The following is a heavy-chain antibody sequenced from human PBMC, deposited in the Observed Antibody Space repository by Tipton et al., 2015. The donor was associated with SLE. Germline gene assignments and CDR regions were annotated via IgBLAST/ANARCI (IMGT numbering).Heavy chain of an antibody. V-gene: IGHV4-38-2*02. J-gene: IGHJ6*03. CDR3: ARIVTYYDFWSGPGKVYYYYYMDV. CDR2: IHHTGTT. D-gene: IGHD3-3*01. Sequence: LRLSCIVSDYSVSSSYFWGWIRQPPGKTLEWIASIHHTGTTYYSSSLKSRVSISVDTSRDQLSLDLISVTAADTAVYYCARIVTYYDFWSGPGKVYYYYYMDVWGKGTTVTVSS. CDR1: DYSVSSSYF.